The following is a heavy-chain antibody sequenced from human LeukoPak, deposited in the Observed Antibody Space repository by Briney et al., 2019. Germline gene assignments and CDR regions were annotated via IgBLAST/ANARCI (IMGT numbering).Heavy chain of an antibody. CDR1: GGSISNYY. D-gene: IGHD5-24*01. Sequence: PSETLSLTCTVSGGSISNYYWSWIRQPPGKGLEWIGYIYYSGSTNYNPSLKSRVTISVDTSKNQFSLKLSSVTAADTAVYYCARASQMSHYYYYMDVWGKGTTVTVSS. J-gene: IGHJ6*03. CDR3: ARASQMSHYYYYMDV. CDR2: IYYSGST. V-gene: IGHV4-59*01.